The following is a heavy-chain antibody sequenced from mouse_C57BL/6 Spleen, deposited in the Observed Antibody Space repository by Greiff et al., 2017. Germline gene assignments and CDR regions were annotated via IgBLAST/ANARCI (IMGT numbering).Heavy chain of an antibody. V-gene: IGHV1-55*01. CDR3: ARRGYYGIMDY. Sequence: QVQLKQPGAELVKPGASVKLSCKASGYTFTSYWITWVKQRPGQGLEWIGDIYPGSGSTNYNEKFKSKATLTVDTSSSTAYMQLSSLTSEDSAVYDCARRGYYGIMDYWGQGTSVTVSS. CDR2: IYPGSGST. D-gene: IGHD2-1*01. CDR1: GYTFTSYW. J-gene: IGHJ4*01.